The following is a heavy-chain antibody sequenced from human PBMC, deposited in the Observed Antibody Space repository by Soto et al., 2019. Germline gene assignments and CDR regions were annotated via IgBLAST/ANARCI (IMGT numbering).Heavy chain of an antibody. CDR1: GLSVVGSY. D-gene: IGHD3-3*01. CDR3: ARLPGAFYYDNGDYDFLDY. V-gene: IGHV3-53*01. CDR2: VYPDDNT. Sequence: GGSLRLSCAASGLSVVGSYMNWFRQSEQKGLEWISVVYPDDNTYYAESVRGRFTISRDRSKNTVSLQMNSLRAEDTAVYYCARLPGAFYYDNGDYDFLDYWGQGTLVTASS. J-gene: IGHJ4*02.